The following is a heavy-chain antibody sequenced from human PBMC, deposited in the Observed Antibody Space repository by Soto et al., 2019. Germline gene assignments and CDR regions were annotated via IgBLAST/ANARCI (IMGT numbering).Heavy chain of an antibody. V-gene: IGHV3-74*01. CDR2: INSDGSST. Sequence: SLRLSCAASGFTFSSYWMHWVRQAPGKGLVWVSRINSDGSSTSYADSVKGRFTISRDNAKNTLYLQMNSLRAEDTAVYYCASQQLVPYYYYGMDVWGQGTTVTVSS. D-gene: IGHD6-13*01. J-gene: IGHJ6*02. CDR3: ASQQLVPYYYYGMDV. CDR1: GFTFSSYW.